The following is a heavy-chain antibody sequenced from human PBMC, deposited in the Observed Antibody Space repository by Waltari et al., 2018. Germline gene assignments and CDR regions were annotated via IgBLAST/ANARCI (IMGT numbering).Heavy chain of an antibody. V-gene: IGHV2-70*04. Sequence: QVPLKESGPALVKPTQNLTLTSTFSVGSLSTSGMRECWIRQPPGKALEWLARIDWDDDKFYSTSLKTRLTISKDTSKNQVVLTMTNMDPVDTATYYCARIGVSGWYWWFDPWGQGTLVTVSS. CDR1: VGSLSTSGMR. CDR2: IDWDDDK. J-gene: IGHJ5*02. D-gene: IGHD6-19*01. CDR3: ARIGVSGWYWWFDP.